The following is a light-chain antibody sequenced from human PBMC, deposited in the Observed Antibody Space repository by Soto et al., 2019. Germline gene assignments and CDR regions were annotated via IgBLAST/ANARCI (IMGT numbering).Light chain of an antibody. CDR1: SSDVGGYNY. V-gene: IGLV2-14*01. CDR3: SSYTSNQTLVA. J-gene: IGLJ2*01. CDR2: DVS. Sequence: VLTQPASVSGSPGQSITISCTGTSSDVGGYNYVSWYQQHPGKAPKLIIYDVSNRPSGVSNRFSGSKSGNTASLTISGLQAEDEADYYCSSYTSNQTLVAFGGGTTVTVL.